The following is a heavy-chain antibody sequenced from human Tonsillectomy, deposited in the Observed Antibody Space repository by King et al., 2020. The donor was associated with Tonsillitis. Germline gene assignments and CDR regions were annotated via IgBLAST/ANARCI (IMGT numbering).Heavy chain of an antibody. Sequence: QLVQSGGGVVQPGRSLRLSCAASGFTFSSYGMHWVRQAPGKGLEWVAVISYDGSNKYYADSVKGRITISRDNSNNTLYLQMNSLRAEDTAVYYCAKDEXPYSLHYFDYWGQGTLXTXSS. J-gene: IGHJ4*02. CDR3: AKDEXPYSLHYFDY. V-gene: IGHV3-30*18. D-gene: IGHD2-15*01. CDR1: GFTFSSYG. CDR2: ISYDGSNK.